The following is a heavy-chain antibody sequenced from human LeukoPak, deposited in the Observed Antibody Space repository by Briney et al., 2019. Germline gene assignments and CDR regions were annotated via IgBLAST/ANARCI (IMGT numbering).Heavy chain of an antibody. D-gene: IGHD3-22*01. CDR1: GFTFSSYA. V-gene: IGHV3-30-3*01. CDR3: ASGDYYDSSGYTESGFDY. CDR2: ISYDGSNK. Sequence: GGSLRLSCAAPGFTFSSYAMHWVRQAPGKGLEWVAVISYDGSNKYYADSVKGRFTVSRDNSKNTLYLQMNSLRAEDTAVYYCASGDYYDSSGYTESGFDYWGQGTLVTVSS. J-gene: IGHJ4*02.